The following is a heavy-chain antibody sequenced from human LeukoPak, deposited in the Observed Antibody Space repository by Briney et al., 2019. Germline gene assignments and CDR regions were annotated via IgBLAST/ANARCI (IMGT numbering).Heavy chain of an antibody. D-gene: IGHD2-15*01. J-gene: IGHJ5*02. CDR3: ARDRLGYCSGGSCQMA. Sequence: SQTLSLTCTVSGGSISSGDYYWSWLRQPPGKGLEWIGYIYYSGSTYYNPSLKGRVTISVDTSKNQFSLKLSSVTAADTAVYYCARDRLGYCSGGSCQMAWGQGTLVTVSS. CDR1: GGSISSGDYY. CDR2: IYYSGST. V-gene: IGHV4-30-4*01.